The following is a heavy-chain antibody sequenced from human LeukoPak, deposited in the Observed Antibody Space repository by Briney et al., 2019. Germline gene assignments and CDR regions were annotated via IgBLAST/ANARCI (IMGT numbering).Heavy chain of an antibody. CDR1: DGSPSGYF. V-gene: IGHV4-34*01. CDR3: ARGKGYYDSSGYYY. Sequence: SETLCLTRGDYDGSPSGYFWSWIRQPPGQGLEWMGEINHSVSTKYNTSLTSRVTISVDTSKCQLSLKLSSVSAADTAVYYCARGKGYYDSSGYYYWGQGSLVTVSS. J-gene: IGHJ4*02. D-gene: IGHD3-22*01. CDR2: INHSVST.